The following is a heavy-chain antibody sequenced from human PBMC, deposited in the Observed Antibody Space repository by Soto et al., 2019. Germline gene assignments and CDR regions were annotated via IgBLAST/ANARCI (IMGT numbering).Heavy chain of an antibody. V-gene: IGHV3-49*03. CDR3: TRVVLKTPWPLDAFDI. J-gene: IGHJ3*02. Sequence: GGSLRLSCTASGFTFGDYAMSWFRQAPGEGLEWVGFIRSKAYGGTTEYAASVKGRFTISRDDSKSIAYLQMNSLKTEDTAVYYCTRVVLKTPWPLDAFDIWGQGTMVTVSS. CDR2: IRSKAYGGTT. CDR1: GFTFGDYA. D-gene: IGHD2-15*01.